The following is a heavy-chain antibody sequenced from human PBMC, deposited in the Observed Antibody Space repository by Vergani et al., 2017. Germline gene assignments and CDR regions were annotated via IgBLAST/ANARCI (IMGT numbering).Heavy chain of an antibody. V-gene: IGHV3-48*01. CDR1: GFTFSSYS. CDR3: ASLTSRRYYDSSGFGDAFDI. CDR2: ISSSSSTI. Sequence: EVQLVESGGGLVQPGGSLRLSCAASGFTFSSYSMNWVRQAPGKGQEWVSYISSSSSTIYYADSVKGRFTLSRDNAKNSLYLQMNSLRAEDTAVYYCASLTSRRYYDSSGFGDAFDIWGQGTMVTVSS. D-gene: IGHD3-22*01. J-gene: IGHJ3*02.